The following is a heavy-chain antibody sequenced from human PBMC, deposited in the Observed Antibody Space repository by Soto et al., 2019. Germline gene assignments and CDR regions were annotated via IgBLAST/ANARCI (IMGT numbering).Heavy chain of an antibody. D-gene: IGHD1-1*01. V-gene: IGHV3-33*01. J-gene: IGHJ6*02. CDR1: GFTFSSYG. Sequence: QVQLVESGGGVVQPGRSLRLSCPASGFTFSSYGMHWVRQAPGKGLEWVAVIWDDGSNKYYADSVKGRFTISRDNSKNTLDLQMNSLRADDTAVYYCARVSVRKSKNCYGMDVWGQGTTVTLSS. CDR3: ARVSVRKSKNCYGMDV. CDR2: IWDDGSNK.